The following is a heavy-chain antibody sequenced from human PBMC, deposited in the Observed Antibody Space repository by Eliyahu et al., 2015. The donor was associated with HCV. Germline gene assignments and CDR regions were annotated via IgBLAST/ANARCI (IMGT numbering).Heavy chain of an antibody. CDR1: GFTFSXYA. V-gene: IGHV3-30*04. J-gene: IGHJ4*02. Sequence: QVQLVESGGGVVQPGRSLRLSCAASGFTFSXYAXHWVRQAPGKGLEWVAVISYDGSNKYYADSVKGRFTISRDNSKNTLYLQMNSLRAEDTAVYYCARTWPPIYCSGGSCYHTHFDYWGQGTLVTVSS. CDR2: ISYDGSNK. D-gene: IGHD2-15*01. CDR3: ARTWPPIYCSGGSCYHTHFDY.